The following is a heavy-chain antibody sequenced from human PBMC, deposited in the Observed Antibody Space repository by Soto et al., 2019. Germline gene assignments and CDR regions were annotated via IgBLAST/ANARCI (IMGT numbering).Heavy chain of an antibody. Sequence: SETLSLTCTVSGGSISSGDYYWSWIRQPPGKGLEWIGCFYYSGSTHYNPSLKSRVTISVDTSKNQFSLRLSSVTAADTAVYYCARDSGYRYGPFDNWGQGTLVTVSS. V-gene: IGHV4-30-4*01. CDR2: FYYSGST. CDR1: GGSISSGDYY. J-gene: IGHJ4*02. CDR3: ARDSGYRYGPFDN. D-gene: IGHD5-18*01.